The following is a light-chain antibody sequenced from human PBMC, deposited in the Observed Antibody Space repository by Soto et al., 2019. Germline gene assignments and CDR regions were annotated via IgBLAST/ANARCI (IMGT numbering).Light chain of an antibody. CDR3: QQYRMSPNT. CDR2: GAS. Sequence: EIVLTQSPGPLSLSPGERATLSCRASQRVDDSHLAWYQLRPGQAPRLLIYGASTRATGIPDRFSGSGSGTXCSLTIRGLKPEDFAVYYCQQYRMSPNTFGQGTRLETK. V-gene: IGKV3-20*01. CDR1: QRVDDSH. J-gene: IGKJ5*01.